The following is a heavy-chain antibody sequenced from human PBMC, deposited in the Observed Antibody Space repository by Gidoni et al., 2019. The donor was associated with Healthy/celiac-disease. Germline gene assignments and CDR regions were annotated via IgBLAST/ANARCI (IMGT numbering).Heavy chain of an antibody. V-gene: IGHV3-30-3*01. CDR1: GFTFSSYA. CDR3: ASGGVYGDYGASFDY. D-gene: IGHD4-17*01. CDR2: ISYDGSNK. J-gene: IGHJ4*02. Sequence: QVQLVESGGGVVQPGRSLRLSCAAFGFTFSSYAMHWVRQAPGKGLEWVAVISYDGSNKDYADSVKGRFTISRDNSKNTLYLQMNSLRAEDTAVYYCASGGVYGDYGASFDYWGQGTLVTVSS.